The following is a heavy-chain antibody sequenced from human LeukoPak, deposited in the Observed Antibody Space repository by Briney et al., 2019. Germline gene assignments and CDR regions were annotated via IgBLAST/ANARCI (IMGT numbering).Heavy chain of an antibody. J-gene: IGHJ3*02. CDR1: GFTLSSNW. D-gene: IGHD1-26*01. CDR3: ARSGRGGAFDI. CDR2: FFSDGSRT. V-gene: IGHV3-74*01. Sequence: GGSLRLSCAGSGFTLSSNWMHWVRQAPGKGLVWVSRFFSDGSRTNYADSVKGRFTISGDNAKNTQSLQMNSLRAEDTAVYYCARSGRGGAFDIWGQGTMVTVSS.